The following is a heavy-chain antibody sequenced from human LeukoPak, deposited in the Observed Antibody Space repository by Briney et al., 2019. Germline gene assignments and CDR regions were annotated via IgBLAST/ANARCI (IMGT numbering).Heavy chain of an antibody. CDR1: GGSISSGGYS. D-gene: IGHD3-16*01. Sequence: PSETLSLTCAVSGGSISSGGYSWSWLRQPPGKGLGWIGYIYYGGSTYYNPSLKSRFTISVDTSKNQFSLKLSSVTAADTAVYYCARVKDYDSVWGSFPALFDYWGQGTLVTVSS. CDR2: IYYGGST. CDR3: ARVKDYDSVWGSFPALFDY. V-gene: IGHV4-30-4*07. J-gene: IGHJ4*02.